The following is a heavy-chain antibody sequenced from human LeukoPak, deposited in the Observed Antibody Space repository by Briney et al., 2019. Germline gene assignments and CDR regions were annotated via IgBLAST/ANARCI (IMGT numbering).Heavy chain of an antibody. CDR1: GFILSDHY. D-gene: IGHD1-26*01. CDR3: GRSGRYRPSDL. CDR2: TRSKANSYTT. V-gene: IGHV3-72*01. Sequence: GGSLTLSCAASGFILSDHYIDWVRQAPGKGLEWVGRTRSKANSYTTEYAASVKGRFTISRDDPKNLLYLQMNSLKSEDTAVYYCGRSGRYRPSDLWGQGTLVTVSS. J-gene: IGHJ5*02.